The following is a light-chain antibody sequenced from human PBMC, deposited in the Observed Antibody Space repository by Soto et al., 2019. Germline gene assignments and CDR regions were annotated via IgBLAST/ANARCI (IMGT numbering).Light chain of an antibody. Sequence: DIQMTQSPSSLSASVGDRVTLTCRARQHISGYIDWYQQKRGRAATLLIFAQSNLQSRVPSRLTGSRSEAAFPHTIPSLQVGDFATYYSQHSYSAHHTFGQWTKVYTK. CDR1: QHISGY. V-gene: IGKV1-39*01. CDR3: QHSYSAHHT. J-gene: IGKJ3*01. CDR2: AQS.